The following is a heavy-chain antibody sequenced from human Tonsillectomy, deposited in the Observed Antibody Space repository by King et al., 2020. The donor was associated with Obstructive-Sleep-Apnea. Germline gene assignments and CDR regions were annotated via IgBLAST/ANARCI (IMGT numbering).Heavy chain of an antibody. V-gene: IGHV3-9*01. Sequence: VQLVESGGGLVQPGRSLRLSCAASGFTFDDYAMHWVRQAPGKGLEWVSGISWNSGSIGYADSVKGRFTISRDNAKNSLYLHMNSLRAEDPALYYCAKDLSSGWYSPQDFWGQGTLVTVSS. CDR1: GFTFDDYA. CDR3: AKDLSSGWYSPQDF. D-gene: IGHD6-19*01. J-gene: IGHJ4*02. CDR2: ISWNSGSI.